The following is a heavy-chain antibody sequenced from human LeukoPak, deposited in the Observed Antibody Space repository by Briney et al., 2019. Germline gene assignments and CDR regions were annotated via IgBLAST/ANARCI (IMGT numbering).Heavy chain of an antibody. J-gene: IGHJ4*02. CDR2: IGGRGGST. CDR3: TKEGTDYSSFDY. Sequence: QAGGSLRLSCAASGFTFSNYAMSWVRQAPGKGLEWVSAIGGRGGSTYSADSVEGRFTISRDNSKNTLYLQMNSLRAEDTAVYYCTKEGTDYSSFDYWGQGTLVTVSS. D-gene: IGHD4-11*01. V-gene: IGHV3-23*01. CDR1: GFTFSNYA.